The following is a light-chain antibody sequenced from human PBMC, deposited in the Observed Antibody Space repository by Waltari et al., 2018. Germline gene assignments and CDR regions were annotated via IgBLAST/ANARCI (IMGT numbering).Light chain of an antibody. Sequence: EIVFTQSPGTLSLSPGERATLSCRASQSVSRTLAWYQQKPGQAPRLLIYDASSRATGIPDRFSGSGSGTDFSLTISRLEPEDFAVYYCQKYGTLPATFGQGTKVEIK. J-gene: IGKJ1*01. V-gene: IGKV3-20*01. CDR1: QSVSRT. CDR3: QKYGTLPAT. CDR2: DAS.